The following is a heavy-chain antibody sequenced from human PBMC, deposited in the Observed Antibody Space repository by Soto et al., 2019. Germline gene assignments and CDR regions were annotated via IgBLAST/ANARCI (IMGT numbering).Heavy chain of an antibody. J-gene: IGHJ4*02. D-gene: IGHD3-22*01. CDR3: ARDPGRDSQIAY. Sequence: QVQLVESGGGVVQPGRSLRLSCTASGFTLSDYGMHWVRQAPGKGLEWVAVIWHDGGEKYYADSVTGRFTISRDNSKNTVHPPIDSLGTEDTALYYCARDPGRDSQIAYGGQGTLVTVSS. V-gene: IGHV3-33*01. CDR1: GFTLSDYG. CDR2: IWHDGGEK.